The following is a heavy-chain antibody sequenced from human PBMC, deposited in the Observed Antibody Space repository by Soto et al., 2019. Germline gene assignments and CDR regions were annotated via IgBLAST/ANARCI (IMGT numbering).Heavy chain of an antibody. CDR1: GFTFDDYA. J-gene: IGHJ4*02. V-gene: IGHV3-9*01. CDR2: ISWNSGSI. CDR3: AKDAGGYCSGGSCYFDY. Sequence: LRLSCAASGFTFDDYAMHWVRQAPGKGLEWVSGISWNSGSIGYADSVKGRFTISRDNAKNSLYLQMNSLRAEDTALYYCAKDAGGYCSGGSCYFDYWGQGTLVTVSS. D-gene: IGHD2-15*01.